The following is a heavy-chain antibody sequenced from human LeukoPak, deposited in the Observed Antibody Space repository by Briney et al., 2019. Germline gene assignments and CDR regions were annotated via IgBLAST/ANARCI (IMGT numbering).Heavy chain of an antibody. V-gene: IGHV4-4*07. Sequence: PSETLSLTCTVSGGSISSYYWSWIRQPAGKGLEWIGRIYSSGSTNYNPSLKSRVTISLDTSKNQFSLKLSSVTAADTAVYYCARGDSIVGALFFDYWGQGTLVTISS. D-gene: IGHD1-26*01. CDR1: GGSISSYY. CDR2: IYSSGST. CDR3: ARGDSIVGALFFDY. J-gene: IGHJ4*02.